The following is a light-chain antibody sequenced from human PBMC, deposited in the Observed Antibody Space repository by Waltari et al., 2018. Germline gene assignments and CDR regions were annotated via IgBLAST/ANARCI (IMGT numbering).Light chain of an antibody. CDR2: GTS. CDR1: QGVRST. J-gene: IGKJ1*01. V-gene: IGKV3D-15*01. Sequence: IVMTQSPATLSLSPGESPTLSCRPSQGVRSTFAWSQQKPGQPPRLLIYGTSNRATGIPARFTGSGSGTEFSLTISSLQPEDFATYYCQQYDELPGTFGQGTRVETK. CDR3: QQYDELPGT.